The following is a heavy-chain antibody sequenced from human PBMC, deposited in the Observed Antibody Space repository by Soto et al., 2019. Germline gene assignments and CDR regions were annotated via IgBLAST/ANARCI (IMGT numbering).Heavy chain of an antibody. CDR1: GGSISHYY. CDR3: AREAGYYDRSGYNWFAP. V-gene: IGHV4-59*01. CDR2: IYYSGST. J-gene: IGHJ5*02. Sequence: PSETLSLTCTVSGGSISHYYWSWIRQPPGKELEWIGYIYYSGSTNYNPSLKSRVNISLDTSKNQFSLIVSSVTAADTAVYFCAREAGYYDRSGYNWFAPWGQGIQVTVSS. D-gene: IGHD3-22*01.